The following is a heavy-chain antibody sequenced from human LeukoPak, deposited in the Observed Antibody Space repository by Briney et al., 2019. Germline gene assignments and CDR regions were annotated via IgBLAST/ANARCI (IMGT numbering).Heavy chain of an antibody. D-gene: IGHD3-22*01. CDR2: TYTSGST. CDR1: GDSVSSYY. CDR3: AGEGHDSSGSFDY. Sequence: KTSETLSLTCTVSGDSVSSYYWSWIRQPAGKGLEWIGRTYTSGSTNYNPSLKSRLTMSVDTSKNQFSLKLSSVTAADTAVYYCAGEGHDSSGSFDYWGQGTLVTVSS. V-gene: IGHV4-4*07. J-gene: IGHJ4*02.